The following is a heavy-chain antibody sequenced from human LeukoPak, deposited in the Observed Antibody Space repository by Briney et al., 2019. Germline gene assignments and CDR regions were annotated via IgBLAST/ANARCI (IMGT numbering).Heavy chain of an antibody. V-gene: IGHV1-2*02. CDR1: GYTFTGYY. CDR3: ARGRFGERDNWFDP. J-gene: IGHJ5*02. D-gene: IGHD3-10*01. Sequence: GASVKVSCKASGYTFTGYYIHWVRQAPGQGLEWMAWINPNSGATNYAQKFQGRVTMTRDTSISTAYMELSRLTSDDTAVYFCARGRFGERDNWFDPWGQGTLVTVSS. CDR2: INPNSGAT.